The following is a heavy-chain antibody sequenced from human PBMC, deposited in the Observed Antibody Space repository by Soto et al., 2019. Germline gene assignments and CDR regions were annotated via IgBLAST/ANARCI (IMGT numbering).Heavy chain of an antibody. V-gene: IGHV1-69*13. CDR1: GGTFSSYA. J-gene: IGHJ6*02. Sequence: ASVKVSCKASGGTFSSYAISWVRQAPGQGLEWMGGIIPIFGTANYAQKFQGRVTITADESTSTAYMELSSLRSEDTAVYYCARETTVVTRSYYYYYGMDVWGQGTTVTVSS. CDR3: ARETTVVTRSYYYYYGMDV. D-gene: IGHD4-17*01. CDR2: IIPIFGTA.